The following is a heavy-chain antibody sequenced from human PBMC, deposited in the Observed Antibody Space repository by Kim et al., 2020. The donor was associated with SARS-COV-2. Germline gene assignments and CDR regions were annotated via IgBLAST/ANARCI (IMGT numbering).Heavy chain of an antibody. V-gene: IGHV3-23*01. CDR3: AKGKSTGAVDWFDP. D-gene: IGHD5-12*01. Sequence: AVSVQGRFTIPRDNSKDTLSLQMNSPRVEDTALYYCAKGKSTGAVDWFDPWGQGTLVTVSS. J-gene: IGHJ5*02.